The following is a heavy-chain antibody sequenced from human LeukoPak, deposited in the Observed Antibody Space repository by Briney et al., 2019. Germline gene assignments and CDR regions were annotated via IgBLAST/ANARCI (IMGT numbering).Heavy chain of an antibody. D-gene: IGHD4-17*01. CDR2: VYTSGNT. Sequence: SETLSLTCSVSGGSISGNSWTWIRQPAGKGLEWIGRVYTSGNTNYNPSLKSRVTMSVDTSKNQLSLRLTSVTAADTALYYCARGSDYHGYWGQGTLVTVSS. J-gene: IGHJ4*02. CDR3: ARGSDYHGY. CDR1: GGSISGNS. V-gene: IGHV4-4*07.